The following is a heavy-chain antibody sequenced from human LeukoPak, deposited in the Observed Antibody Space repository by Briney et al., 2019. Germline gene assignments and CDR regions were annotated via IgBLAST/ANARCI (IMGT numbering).Heavy chain of an antibody. J-gene: IGHJ6*02. CDR1: GGSISSGGYS. CDR3: ARDRIVVVPAAYYYYGMDV. Sequence: SETLSLTCAVSGGSISSGGYSWSWIRQPAGKGLEWIGRIYTSGSTNYNPSLKSRVTMSVDTSKNQFSLKLSSVTAADTAVYYCARDRIVVVPAAYYYYGMDVWGQGTTVTVSS. V-gene: IGHV4-61*02. D-gene: IGHD2-2*01. CDR2: IYTSGST.